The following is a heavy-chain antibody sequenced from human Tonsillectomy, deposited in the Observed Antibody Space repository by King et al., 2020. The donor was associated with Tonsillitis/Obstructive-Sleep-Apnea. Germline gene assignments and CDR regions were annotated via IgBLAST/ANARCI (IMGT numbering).Heavy chain of an antibody. CDR3: ARLLYSSSWCHGYYYMDV. J-gene: IGHJ6*03. D-gene: IGHD6-13*01. CDR2: IYYSGRT. CDR1: GGAISSSSYY. V-gene: IGHV4-39*01. Sequence: LQLQESGPGLVKPSETLSLSCTVSGGAISSSSYYWGWIRQPPGKGLEWIGSIYYSGRTSYNPSLKSRVTISVDTSKNQFSLKVRSVTASDTAVYYCARLLYSSSWCHGYYYMDVWGKGTTVTVSS.